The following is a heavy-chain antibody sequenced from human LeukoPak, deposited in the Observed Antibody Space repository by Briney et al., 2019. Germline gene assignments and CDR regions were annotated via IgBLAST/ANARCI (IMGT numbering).Heavy chain of an antibody. Sequence: ASVKVSCKASGYTFTGYYMHWVRQAPGQGLEWMGWINPNSGGTNYAQKFQGRVTMTRDTSISTAYMELSRLRSDDTAVYYCARDKQWLGVFDYWGQGTLVTVSS. J-gene: IGHJ4*02. V-gene: IGHV1-2*02. CDR1: GYTFTGYY. CDR2: INPNSGGT. CDR3: ARDKQWLGVFDY. D-gene: IGHD6-19*01.